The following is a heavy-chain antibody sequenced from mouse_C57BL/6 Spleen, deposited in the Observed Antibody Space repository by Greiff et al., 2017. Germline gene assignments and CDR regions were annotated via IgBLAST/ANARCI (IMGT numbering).Heavy chain of an antibody. CDR2: INPNNGGT. CDR1: GYTFTDYN. Sequence: EVQGVESGPELVKPGASVKIPCKASGYTFTDYNMDWVKQSHGKSLEWIGDINPNNGGTIYNQKFKGKATLTVDKSSSTAYMELRSLTSEDTAVYYCARRWLDDAMDYWGQGTSVTVSS. D-gene: IGHD2-3*01. J-gene: IGHJ4*01. V-gene: IGHV1-18*01. CDR3: ARRWLDDAMDY.